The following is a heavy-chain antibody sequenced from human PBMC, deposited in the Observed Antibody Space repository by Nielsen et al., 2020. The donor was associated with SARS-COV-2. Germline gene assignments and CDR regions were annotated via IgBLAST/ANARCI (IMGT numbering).Heavy chain of an antibody. J-gene: IGHJ3*02. Sequence: GESLKISCAASGFTFDDYGMSWVRQAPGKGLEWVSGINWNGGSTGYADSVKGRFTISRDNAKNSLYLQMNSLGAEDTALYHCARVASSIAALTMTRGIVFDIWGQGTMVTVSS. V-gene: IGHV3-20*01. D-gene: IGHD6-6*01. CDR3: ARVASSIAALTMTRGIVFDI. CDR1: GFTFDDYG. CDR2: INWNGGST.